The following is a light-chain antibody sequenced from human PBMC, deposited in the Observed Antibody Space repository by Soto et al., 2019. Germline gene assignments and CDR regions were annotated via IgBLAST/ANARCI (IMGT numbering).Light chain of an antibody. CDR3: VLYLGSGISI. CDR2: STN. Sequence: QAVVTQEPSLSVSPGGTVTLTCALSSGSVSAGYYPSWYQQTPGQAPRTLISSTNTRSSGVPDRFSGSILGNKAALTITGAQADDESDYYCVLYLGSGISIFGGGTTLTVL. CDR1: SGSVSAGYY. V-gene: IGLV8-61*01. J-gene: IGLJ2*01.